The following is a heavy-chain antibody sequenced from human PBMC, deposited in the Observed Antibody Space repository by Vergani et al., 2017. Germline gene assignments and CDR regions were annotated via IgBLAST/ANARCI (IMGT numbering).Heavy chain of an antibody. D-gene: IGHD3-22*01. V-gene: IGHV3-30*18. CDR3: VNGYYYDQSGLASFDC. Sequence: QVQLVESGGCVVQPGRPLRLSCETSGLMFNNYGMHWVRQAPGKGLEWVAVISSDGSNKHYADSVKGRFTISRDNSQNTLYLQIDSLTAEDTAIYFCVNGYYYDQSGLASFDCLGQGTLVTVSS. J-gene: IGHJ4*02. CDR1: GLMFNNYG. CDR2: ISSDGSNK.